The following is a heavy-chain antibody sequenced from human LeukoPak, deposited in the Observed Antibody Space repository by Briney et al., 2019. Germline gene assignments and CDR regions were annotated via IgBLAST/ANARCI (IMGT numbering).Heavy chain of an antibody. D-gene: IGHD3-10*01. CDR1: GFTVSSNY. V-gene: IGHV3-53*01. CDR2: IYSGGST. CDR3: ARDHITMVRGVIYDAFDI. Sequence: GGSLRLSCAASGFTVSSNYMSWVRQAPGKGLEWVSVIYSGGSTYYADSAKGRFTISSDNSKNTLFLQLNSLRADDTAVYYSARDHITMVRGVIYDAFDIWGQGTMVTVSS. J-gene: IGHJ3*02.